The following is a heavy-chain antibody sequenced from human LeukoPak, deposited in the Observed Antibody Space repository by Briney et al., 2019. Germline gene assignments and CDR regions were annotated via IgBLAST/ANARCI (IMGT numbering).Heavy chain of an antibody. Sequence: GGSLRLSCAASGFTFGDYAMHWVRQAPGKGLEWVSGISWNSDSIGYADSVKGRFTISRDNSKNTLYLQMNSLRAEDTAVYYCARVWYSSSSYYFDYWGQGTLVTVSS. D-gene: IGHD6-6*01. V-gene: IGHV3-9*01. CDR1: GFTFGDYA. CDR3: ARVWYSSSSYYFDY. CDR2: ISWNSDSI. J-gene: IGHJ4*02.